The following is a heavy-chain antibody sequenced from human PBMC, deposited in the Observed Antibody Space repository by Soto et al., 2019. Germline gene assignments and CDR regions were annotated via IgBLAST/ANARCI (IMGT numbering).Heavy chain of an antibody. CDR1: GGSITSSSYY. CDR2: IYYSGST. J-gene: IGHJ6*02. D-gene: IGHD2-15*01. Sequence: PSETLSLTCTVSGGSITSSSYYWGWIRQPPGKGLEWIGSIYYSGSTYYNPSLKSRVTISVDTSKNQFSLKLSFVTAADTAVYYCARDHVYGGNPTLEFYYGMDVWGQGTTVTVSS. V-gene: IGHV4-39*07. CDR3: ARDHVYGGNPTLEFYYGMDV.